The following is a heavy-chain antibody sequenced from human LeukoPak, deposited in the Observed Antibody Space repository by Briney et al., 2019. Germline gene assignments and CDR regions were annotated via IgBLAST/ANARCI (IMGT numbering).Heavy chain of an antibody. CDR3: ARHKYFPDPYFDY. V-gene: IGHV3-21*01. CDR2: ISSSSSYI. D-gene: IGHD3-9*01. Sequence: GGSLRLSCAASGLTFSSYSMNWVRQAPGKGLEWVSSISSSSSYIYYADSVKGRFTISRDNAKNSLYLQMNSLRAEDTAVYYCARHKYFPDPYFDYWGQGTLVTVSS. CDR1: GLTFSSYS. J-gene: IGHJ4*02.